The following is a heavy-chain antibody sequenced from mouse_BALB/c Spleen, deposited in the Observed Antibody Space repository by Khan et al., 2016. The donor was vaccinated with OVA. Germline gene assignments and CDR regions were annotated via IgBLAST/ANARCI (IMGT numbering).Heavy chain of an antibody. V-gene: IGHV1S134*01. CDR1: GSTVTRYG. J-gene: IGHJ2*01. Sequence: VQLQQSGAELGRPGSSVKLSCKTSGSTVTRYGIKWVKQRPGQGLEWIGYIYPGNGYTEYNERFQGKAILTSDTSSSTAYMQLSSLTSEYSAMLYCTTTYSEYYFDCWGQGTILSVSS. D-gene: IGHD2-4*01. CDR3: TTTYSEYYFDC. CDR2: IYPGNGYT.